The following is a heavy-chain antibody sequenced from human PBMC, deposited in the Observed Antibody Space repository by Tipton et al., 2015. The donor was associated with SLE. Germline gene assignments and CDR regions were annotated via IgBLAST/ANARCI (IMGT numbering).Heavy chain of an antibody. Sequence: TLSLTCTVSGGSMTHYYWNWIRQSPGKGLEWLGYIHYTGTTSYKPSLKSRIAMSVDTPSNQFSLTLTSLTPADTAVYFYARSGSSNFDPPDFWGQGTLATVSS. D-gene: IGHD4-11*01. V-gene: IGHV4-59*01. J-gene: IGHJ4*02. CDR1: GGSMTHYY. CDR2: IHYTGTT. CDR3: ARSGSSNFDPPDF.